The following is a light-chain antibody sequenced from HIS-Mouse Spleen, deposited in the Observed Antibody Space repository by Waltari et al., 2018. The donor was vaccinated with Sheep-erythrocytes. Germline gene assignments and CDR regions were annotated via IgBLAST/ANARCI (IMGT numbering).Light chain of an antibody. Sequence: SYELTQPSSVSVSPGQTARITCSGDVLAKKYARWFQQKPGQAPVPVIYKDSERPSGIPARFSGSSSGTTVTLTISGAQVEDEADYYCYSAADNNRVFGGGTKLTVL. CDR2: KDS. CDR3: YSAADNNRV. CDR1: VLAKKY. V-gene: IGLV3-27*01. J-gene: IGLJ3*02.